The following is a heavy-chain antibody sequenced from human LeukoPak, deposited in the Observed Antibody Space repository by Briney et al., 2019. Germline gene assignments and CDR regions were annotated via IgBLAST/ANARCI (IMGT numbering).Heavy chain of an antibody. CDR2: INPNSGGT. V-gene: IGHV1-2*02. CDR3: ARTSSGLRWFDP. D-gene: IGHD6-19*01. J-gene: IGHJ5*02. CDR1: GCTFSSYA. Sequence: ASVKVSCKASGCTFSSYAISWVRQAPGQGLEWVGWINPNSGGTNYAQKFQGRVTMTRDTSISTAYMELSRLRSDDAAVYECARTSSGLRWFDPWGQGTLVTVSS.